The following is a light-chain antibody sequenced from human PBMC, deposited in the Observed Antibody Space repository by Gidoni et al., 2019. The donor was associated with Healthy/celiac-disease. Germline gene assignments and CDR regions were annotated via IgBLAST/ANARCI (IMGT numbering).Light chain of an antibody. J-gene: IGKJ1*01. Sequence: DIVFTQSPGTLAVSPGERATLSCRAGPSVSSSYLAWYQQKPGQAPRLLSCGASSRATGIPDRFSGSGSGTDFTLTISRLEPEDFAVYYCQQYGSSPWTFGQGTKVEIK. CDR1: PSVSSSY. V-gene: IGKV3-20*01. CDR3: QQYGSSPWT. CDR2: GAS.